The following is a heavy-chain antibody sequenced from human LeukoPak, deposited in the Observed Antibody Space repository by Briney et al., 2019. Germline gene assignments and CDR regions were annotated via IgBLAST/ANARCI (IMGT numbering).Heavy chain of an antibody. Sequence: SETLSLTCAVYGGSFSGYYWSWIRQPPGKGLEWIGEINHSGSTNYNPSLKSRVTISVDTSKNQFSLKLSSVTAADTAVYYCVRYNNYGCYFDYWGQGTLVTVSS. CDR2: INHSGST. V-gene: IGHV4-34*01. CDR1: GGSFSGYY. D-gene: IGHD4-11*01. J-gene: IGHJ4*02. CDR3: VRYNNYGCYFDY.